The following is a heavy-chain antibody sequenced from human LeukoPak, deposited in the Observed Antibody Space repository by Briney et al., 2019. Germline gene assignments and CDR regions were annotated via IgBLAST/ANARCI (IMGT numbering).Heavy chain of an antibody. V-gene: IGHV3-74*01. Sequence: GGSLRLSCVASGFTFSSYWMHWVRQAPGKGLVWVSRINSDGSSTNYADSVKGRFTISRDNAKNTLYLQMNSLRAEDTAVYYCARGAVRGVIIGRRHNWFDPWGQGTLVTVSS. CDR2: INSDGSST. CDR1: GFTFSSYW. D-gene: IGHD3-10*01. CDR3: ARGAVRGVIIGRRHNWFDP. J-gene: IGHJ5*02.